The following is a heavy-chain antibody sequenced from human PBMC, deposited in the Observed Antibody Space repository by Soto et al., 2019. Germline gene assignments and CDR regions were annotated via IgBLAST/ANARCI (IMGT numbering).Heavy chain of an antibody. CDR3: ARECNRLPLLLPRGGHYFAY. Sequence: LSLTCTASGFTFSSYAMHWVRQAPGKGLEGVSVISYDGSNKYYADSLKGRSTISRDNSKNTLYLQMNSLTAEDTAVYYCARECNRLPLLLPRGGHYFAYWGQGTLVTVSS. CDR2: ISYDGSNK. V-gene: IGHV3-30-3*01. CDR1: GFTFSSYA. D-gene: IGHD3-22*01. J-gene: IGHJ4*02.